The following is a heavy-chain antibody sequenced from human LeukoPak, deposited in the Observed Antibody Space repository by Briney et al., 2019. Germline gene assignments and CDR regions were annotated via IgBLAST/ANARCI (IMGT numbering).Heavy chain of an antibody. CDR2: VRGRDDST. Sequence: GGSLRLPCVASGFTVSSKPLRWVRLAQGKGREWVTGVRGRDDSTFYADSVRGRFTISRDNSRNTLYLQMDSLRAEDTAVYYCAKDGYCTTVTCYGWLDYWGLGTLVTVSS. J-gene: IGHJ4*02. V-gene: IGHV3-23*01. CDR3: AKDGYCTTVTCYGWLDY. CDR1: GFTVSSKP. D-gene: IGHD2-2*03.